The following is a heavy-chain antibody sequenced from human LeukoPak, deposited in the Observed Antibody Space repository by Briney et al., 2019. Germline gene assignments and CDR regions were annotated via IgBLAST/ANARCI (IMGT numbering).Heavy chain of an antibody. CDR2: INHSGST. CDR1: GGSFSGHY. V-gene: IGHV4-34*01. CDR3: ARSQTGSWYF. D-gene: IGHD6-13*01. J-gene: IGHJ4*02. Sequence: PSETLSLTCAVYGGSFSGHYWSWIRQPPGKGLEWIGEINHSGSTNYNPSLKSRVTISLDTSKNQFSLKLSSVTAADTAVYYCARSQTGSWYFWGQGTLFTVSS.